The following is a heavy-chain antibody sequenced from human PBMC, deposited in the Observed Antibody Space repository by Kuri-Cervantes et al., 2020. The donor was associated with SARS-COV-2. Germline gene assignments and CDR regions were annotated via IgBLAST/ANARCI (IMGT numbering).Heavy chain of an antibody. CDR3: AREYYDFWSGYYYGMDV. D-gene: IGHD3-3*01. CDR1: GFTFCSYW. J-gene: IGHJ6*02. V-gene: IGHV3-74*01. CDR2: INSDGSST. Sequence: GESLKISCAASGFTFCSYWMHWVRQAPGKGLVWVSRINSDGSSTSYADPVKGRFTISRDNAKNTLYLQMNSLRAEDTAVYYCAREYYDFWSGYYYGMDVWGQGTTVTVSS.